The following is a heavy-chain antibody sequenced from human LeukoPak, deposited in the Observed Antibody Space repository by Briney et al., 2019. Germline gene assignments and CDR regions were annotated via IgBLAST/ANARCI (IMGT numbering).Heavy chain of an antibody. V-gene: IGHV3-33*08. Sequence: PGGSLRLSCAASGFTFSSYGMHWVRQAPGKGLEWVAVIWYDGSKKYYADSVKGRFTISRDNSKNTLYLQMNSLRVEDTAVYYCARELSPVETHYFDYWGQGTLVTVSS. CDR3: ARELSPVETHYFDY. J-gene: IGHJ4*02. CDR1: GFTFSSYG. D-gene: IGHD5-24*01. CDR2: IWYDGSKK.